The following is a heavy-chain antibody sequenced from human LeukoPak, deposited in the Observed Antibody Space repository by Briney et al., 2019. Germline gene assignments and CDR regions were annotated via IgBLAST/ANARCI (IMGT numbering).Heavy chain of an antibody. D-gene: IGHD5-18*01. V-gene: IGHV3-48*03. Sequence: GGSLRLSCAASGFTFTGHEMNWVRQAPGKGLEWLSCISGSGSPSYYADSVKGRFTISRDNAKNSLYLQMNSLRAEDTAIYYCARGLRDTAMFLDFWGKGTLVTVSS. CDR2: ISGSGSPS. CDR3: ARGLRDTAMFLDF. J-gene: IGHJ4*02. CDR1: GFTFTGHE.